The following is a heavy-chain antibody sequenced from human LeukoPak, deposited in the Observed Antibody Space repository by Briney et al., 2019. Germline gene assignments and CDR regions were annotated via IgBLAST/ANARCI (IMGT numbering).Heavy chain of an antibody. CDR3: ARVLSGSWDWFDP. D-gene: IGHD3-22*01. Sequence: GGSLRLSCAASGFTVSSNYMSWVRQAPGKGLEWVSVIYSGGSTYYADSVKGRFTISRDNSKNTLYLQMNGLRAEDTAVYYCARVLSGSWDWFDPWGQGTLVTVSS. V-gene: IGHV3-66*01. CDR1: GFTVSSNY. J-gene: IGHJ5*02. CDR2: IYSGGST.